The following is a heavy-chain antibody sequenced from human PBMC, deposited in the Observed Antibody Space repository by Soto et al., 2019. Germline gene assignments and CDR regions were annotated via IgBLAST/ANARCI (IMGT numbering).Heavy chain of an antibody. J-gene: IGHJ6*02. CDR3: ARGRLQWFGELSDGMDV. CDR1: GYTFTSYG. CDR2: ISAYNGNT. Sequence: ASVKVSCKASGYTFTSYGISWVRQAPGQGLEWMGWISAYNGNTNYAHKLQGIVTMTTDTSTSTDYMELRSLRSDDTAVYYCARGRLQWFGELSDGMDVWGQGTTVTVSS. V-gene: IGHV1-18*01. D-gene: IGHD3-10*01.